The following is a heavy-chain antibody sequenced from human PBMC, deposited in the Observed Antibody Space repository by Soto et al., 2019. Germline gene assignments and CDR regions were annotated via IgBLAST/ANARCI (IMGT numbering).Heavy chain of an antibody. D-gene: IGHD4-17*01. V-gene: IGHV3-23*01. CDR1: GLTFSNYD. CDR3: AKDPNTVTTGWYFDL. CDR2: VRDSGGDT. J-gene: IGHJ2*01. Sequence: EVELLESGGGLVQPGGSLRLSCRASGLTFSNYDMTWVRQAPGKGLEWVSSVRDSGGDTFYADSVKGRFTISRDNSKNTLYLQMNSLKFEDSAFYYCAKDPNTVTTGWYFDLWGRGTLVTVSS.